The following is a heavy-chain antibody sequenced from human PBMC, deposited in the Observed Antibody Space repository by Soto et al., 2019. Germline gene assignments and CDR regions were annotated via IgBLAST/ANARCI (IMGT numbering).Heavy chain of an antibody. D-gene: IGHD3-10*01. CDR1: GFTFNNYA. CDR2: ISGSGSST. J-gene: IGHJ6*02. Sequence: EVQLVESGGGLVQPGGSLRLSCAASGFTFNNYAMSWVRQAPGKGLEWVSGISGSGSSTYYADSVYGRFTISRDNSINTLYLQMNSLSAEDTAVYYCAKEAEMSVGYGMDVWGQETTVTVSS. V-gene: IGHV3-23*04. CDR3: AKEAEMSVGYGMDV.